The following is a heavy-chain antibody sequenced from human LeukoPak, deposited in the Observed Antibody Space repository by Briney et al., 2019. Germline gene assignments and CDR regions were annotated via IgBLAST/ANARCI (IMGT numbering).Heavy chain of an antibody. CDR3: ARDPNGDYIGAFDM. J-gene: IGHJ3*02. D-gene: IGHD4-17*01. V-gene: IGHV3-23*01. CDR2: IRGGGGSA. CDR1: GFTFSSYA. Sequence: GGSLRLSCAASGFTFSSYAMSWVRQAPGKGPEWVSAIRGGGGSAFYADSVKGRFTISRDNTKYTLFLQMNSLRAEDTAVYYCARDPNGDYIGAFDMWGPGTMVTVSS.